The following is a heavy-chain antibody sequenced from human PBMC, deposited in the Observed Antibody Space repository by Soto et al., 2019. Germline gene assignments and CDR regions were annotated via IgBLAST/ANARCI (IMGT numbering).Heavy chain of an antibody. CDR2: IYWDDDK. Sequence: QITLKESGPALVKPTQTLTLTCTFSGFSVSTSGVGVAWIRQPPGKALEWLALIYWDDDKRYSPFLQSRVTIXKXNSKNPVVLTMTNMDPVDTATYYCAHKGGRGAGMDVWGQGTTVTVSS. CDR3: AHKGGRGAGMDV. V-gene: IGHV2-5*02. J-gene: IGHJ6*02. D-gene: IGHD2-15*01. CDR1: GFSVSTSGVG.